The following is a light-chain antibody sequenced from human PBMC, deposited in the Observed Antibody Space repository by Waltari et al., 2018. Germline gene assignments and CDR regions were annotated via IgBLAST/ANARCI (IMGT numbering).Light chain of an antibody. CDR2: SND. V-gene: IGLV1-44*01. CDR3: AAWDDSINGPA. J-gene: IGLJ3*02. Sequence: QSVLTQPPSASGAPGQTVAISCSGSASNIGSSVVTWYQQLPATTPTLLIYSNDQRPSGVPGRFSGSKSATSASLAISGLQSEDEAHYYCAAWDDSINGPAFGGGTKLTVL. CDR1: ASNIGSSV.